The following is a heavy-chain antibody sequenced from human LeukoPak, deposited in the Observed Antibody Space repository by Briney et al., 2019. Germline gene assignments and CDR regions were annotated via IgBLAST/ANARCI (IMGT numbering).Heavy chain of an antibody. Sequence: ASVKVSCKASGYTFTSYAMNWVRQAPGQGLEWMGWINTNTGNPTYAQGFTGRFVFSLDTSVSTAYLQISSLKAEDTAVYYCARVSPGSPYYDFWSGEYGMDVWSQGTTVTVSS. V-gene: IGHV7-4-1*02. CDR2: INTNTGNP. CDR1: GYTFTSYA. D-gene: IGHD3-3*01. J-gene: IGHJ6*02. CDR3: ARVSPGSPYYDFWSGEYGMDV.